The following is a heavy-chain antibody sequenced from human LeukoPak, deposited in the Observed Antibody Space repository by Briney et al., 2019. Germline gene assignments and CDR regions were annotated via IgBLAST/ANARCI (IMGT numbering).Heavy chain of an antibody. V-gene: IGHV3-30-3*01. J-gene: IGHJ4*02. Sequence: GGSLRLSCAASGFTFSSYAMHWVRQAPGKGLEWVAVISYDGSNKFYADSVKGRFTLSRDDSKNTLYLQMNSLRIEDTAVYYCGRGSVGFGELNYWGQGTLVTVSS. D-gene: IGHD3-10*01. CDR1: GFTFSSYA. CDR2: ISYDGSNK. CDR3: GRGSVGFGELNY.